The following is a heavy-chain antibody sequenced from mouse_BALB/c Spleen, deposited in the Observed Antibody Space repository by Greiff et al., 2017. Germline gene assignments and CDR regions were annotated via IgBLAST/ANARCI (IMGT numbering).Heavy chain of an antibody. CDR1: GFTFSSFG. D-gene: IGHD1-2*01. V-gene: IGHV5-17*02. J-gene: IGHJ2*01. Sequence: DVMLVESGGGLVQPGGSRKLSCAASGFTFSSFGMHWVRQAPEKGLEWVAYISSGSSTIYYADTVKGRFTISRDNPKNTLFLQMTSLRSEDTAMYYCARRGTTATLDYWGQGTTLTVSS. CDR2: ISSGSSTI. CDR3: ARRGTTATLDY.